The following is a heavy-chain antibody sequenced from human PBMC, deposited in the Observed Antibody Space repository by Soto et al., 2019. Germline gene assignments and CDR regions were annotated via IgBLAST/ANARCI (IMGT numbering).Heavy chain of an antibody. CDR2: IYYSGST. D-gene: IGHD4-4*01. CDR3: ARVTTTAGYYYYMDV. V-gene: IGHV4-31*03. J-gene: IGHJ6*03. Sequence: QVQLQESGPGLVKPSQTLSLTCTVSGGSISSGGYYWSWIRQHPGKGLEWIGYIYYSGSTYYNPSLKSRVTISVDTSNHQFSLKLSSVTAADTAVYYCARVTTTAGYYYYMDVWGKGTTVTVSS. CDR1: GGSISSGGYY.